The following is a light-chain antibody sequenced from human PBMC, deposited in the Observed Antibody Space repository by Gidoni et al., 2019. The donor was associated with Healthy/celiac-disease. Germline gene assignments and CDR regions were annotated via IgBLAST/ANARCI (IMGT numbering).Light chain of an antibody. J-gene: IGKJ2*01. CDR2: LGS. Sequence: DIVMTPSPLSLPVTPGEPASISCRPSQSLLHSNGYNYLDWYLQKPGQSPQLLIYLGSNRASGVPDRFSGSGSGTDFTLKISRVEAEDVGVYYCMQALQTRYTFGQGTKLEIK. CDR1: QSLLHSNGYNY. V-gene: IGKV2-28*01. CDR3: MQALQTRYT.